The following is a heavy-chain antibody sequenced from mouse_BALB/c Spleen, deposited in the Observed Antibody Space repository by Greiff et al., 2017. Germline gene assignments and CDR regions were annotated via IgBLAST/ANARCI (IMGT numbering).Heavy chain of an antibody. CDR3: ARRLRYYYAMDY. V-gene: IGHV5-12-1*01. D-gene: IGHD2-4*01. J-gene: IGHJ4*01. CDR2: ISSGGGST. CDR1: GFAFSSYD. Sequence: EVMLVESGGGLVQPGGSLKLSCAASGFAFSSYDMSWVRQTPEKRLEWVAYISSGGGSTYYPDTVKGRFTISRDNAKNTLYLQMSSLKSEDTAMYYCARRLRYYYAMDYWGQGTSVTVSS.